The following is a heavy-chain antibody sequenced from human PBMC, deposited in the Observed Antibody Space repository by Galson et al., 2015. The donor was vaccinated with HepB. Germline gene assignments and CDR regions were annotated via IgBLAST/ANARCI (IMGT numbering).Heavy chain of an antibody. CDR1: GFTFSSYG. V-gene: IGHV3-33*01. J-gene: IGHJ4*02. D-gene: IGHD6-13*01. CDR3: SGSIAAAHFDY. CDR2: IWYDGSNK. Sequence: SLRLSCAASGFTFSSYGMHWVRQAPGKGLEWVAVIWYDGSNKYYADSVKGRFTISRDNSKNTLYLQMNSLRAEDTAVYYCSGSIAAAHFDYWGQGTLVTVSS.